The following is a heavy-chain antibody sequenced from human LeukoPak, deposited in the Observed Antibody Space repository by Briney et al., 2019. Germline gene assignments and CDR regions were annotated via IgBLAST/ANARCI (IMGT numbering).Heavy chain of an antibody. Sequence: SETLSLTCTVSGASVSSASYWTWIRQPPGKGVEWIAHIYNGVNTNYNPSLKSRVTISVDTSKNQFSLRLNSVTAADTAVYYCARDVGVYVWGSYPTPGYWGQGTLVTVSS. CDR2: IYNGVNT. D-gene: IGHD3-16*02. V-gene: IGHV4-61*01. CDR1: GASVSSASY. J-gene: IGHJ4*02. CDR3: ARDVGVYVWGSYPTPGY.